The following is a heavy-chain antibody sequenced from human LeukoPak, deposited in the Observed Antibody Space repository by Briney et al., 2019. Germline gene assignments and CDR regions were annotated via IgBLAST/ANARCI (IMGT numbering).Heavy chain of an antibody. CDR1: GYTFTGYY. CDR2: INPNSGGT. D-gene: IGHD3-22*01. CDR3: ARDGHRRCHYDCSGREDAFDI. V-gene: IGHV1-2*02. J-gene: IGHJ3*02. Sequence: GASVKVSCKASGYTFTGYYMHWVRQAPGQGLEWMGWINPNSGGTNYAQKFQGRVTMTRDTSISTAYMELSRLRSDDTAVYYCARDGHRRCHYDCSGREDAFDIWGQGTMVTVSS.